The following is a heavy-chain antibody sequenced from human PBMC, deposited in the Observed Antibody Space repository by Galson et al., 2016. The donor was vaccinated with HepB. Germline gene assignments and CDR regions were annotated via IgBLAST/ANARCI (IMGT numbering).Heavy chain of an antibody. CDR1: GFTLSKYH. J-gene: IGHJ3*02. V-gene: IGHV3-30-3*01. Sequence: SLRLSCAASGFTLSKYHMHWVRQAPGKGLEWVALSFHDEDYTYDPDTVKGRFTISRDNTKVTVYLHMNSLRDEEAAVYYCTREANDAFDIWGPGTMVTVSS. CDR2: SFHDEDYT. CDR3: TREANDAFDI.